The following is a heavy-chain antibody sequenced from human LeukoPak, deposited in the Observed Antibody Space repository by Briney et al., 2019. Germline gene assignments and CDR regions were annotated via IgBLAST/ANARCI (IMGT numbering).Heavy chain of an antibody. CDR3: ARMVLEGTSPYYYYYYMDV. V-gene: IGHV3-21*01. J-gene: IGHJ6*03. CDR2: ISSSSSYI. Sequence: PGGSLRLSCAASGFTFSSHSMNWVRQAPGKGLEWVSSISSSSSYIYYADSVKGRFTISRDNAKNSLYLQMNSLRAEDTAVYYCARMVLEGTSPYYYYYYMDVWGKGTTVTVSS. CDR1: GFTFSSHS. D-gene: IGHD2-2*01.